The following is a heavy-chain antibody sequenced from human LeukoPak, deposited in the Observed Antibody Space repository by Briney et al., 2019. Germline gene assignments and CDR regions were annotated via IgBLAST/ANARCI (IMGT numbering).Heavy chain of an antibody. J-gene: IGHJ4*02. CDR3: ARDDAFQDILTGYHGVDY. D-gene: IGHD3-9*01. Sequence: ASVKVSCKASGYTFTGYYMHWVRQAPGQGLEWMGWINPNSGGTNYAQKFQGRVTMTRDTSISTAYMELSRLRSDDTAVYYCARDDAFQDILTGYHGVDYWGQGTLVTVSS. CDR2: INPNSGGT. CDR1: GYTFTGYY. V-gene: IGHV1-2*02.